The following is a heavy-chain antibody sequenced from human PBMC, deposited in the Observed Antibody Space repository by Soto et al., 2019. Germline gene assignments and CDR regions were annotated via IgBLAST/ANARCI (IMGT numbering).Heavy chain of an antibody. CDR1: GFSLTTSGVT. CDR2: IHWDGDQ. CDR3: ALCCFDILTGYSLPFDY. Sequence: SGPTLVNPTQTLTLTCTFSGFSLTTSGVTVGRIRQTPGKALEWLALIHWDGDQRYSPSRKSRLTITKDSSKNQVFLIMTNIDPVDTATYYFALCCFDILTGYSLPFDYWGQGTLVTVSS. D-gene: IGHD3-9*01. J-gene: IGHJ4*02. V-gene: IGHV2-5*02.